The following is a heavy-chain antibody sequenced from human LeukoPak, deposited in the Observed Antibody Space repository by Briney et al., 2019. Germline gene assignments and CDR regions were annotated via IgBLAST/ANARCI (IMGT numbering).Heavy chain of an antibody. Sequence: GASVKVSCKASGYTFTSYGISWVRQAPGQGLEWMGIINPSGGSTSYAQKFQGRVTMTRDMSTSTVYMELSSLRSEDTAVYYCARDGKYSGPIDYYYYYMDVWGKGTTVTVSS. CDR3: ARDGKYSGPIDYYYYYMDV. J-gene: IGHJ6*03. D-gene: IGHD1-26*01. CDR1: GYTFTSYG. CDR2: INPSGGST. V-gene: IGHV1-46*01.